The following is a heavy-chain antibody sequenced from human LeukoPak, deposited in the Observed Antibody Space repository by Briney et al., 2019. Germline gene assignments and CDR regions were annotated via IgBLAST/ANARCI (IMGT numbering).Heavy chain of an antibody. CDR3: AKCVSAYWSEN. CDR1: GYTFASYG. CDR2: ISAYNGNT. D-gene: IGHD3-3*01. V-gene: IGHV1-18*01. Sequence: ASVKVSXKASGYTFASYGISWVRQAPGQGLEWMGWISAYNGNTKYAQKFQGRLTMTTDTSTSTAYMELKSLRSNDTAVYYCAKCVSAYWSENWGQGTLVTVS. J-gene: IGHJ4*02.